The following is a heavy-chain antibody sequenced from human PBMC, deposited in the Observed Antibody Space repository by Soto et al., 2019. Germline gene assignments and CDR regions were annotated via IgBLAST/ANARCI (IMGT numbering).Heavy chain of an antibody. CDR2: INHSGST. D-gene: IGHD3-16*01. J-gene: IGHJ4*02. Sequence: QVQLQQWGAGLLKPSETLSLTCAVYGGSFSGYYWSWIRQPPGKGLEWIGEINHSGSTNYNPSLKSRVTISVDMSKNQFSLKLSSVTAADTAVYYCARLGAVVQAADYWGQGTLVTVSS. V-gene: IGHV4-34*01. CDR3: ARLGAVVQAADY. CDR1: GGSFSGYY.